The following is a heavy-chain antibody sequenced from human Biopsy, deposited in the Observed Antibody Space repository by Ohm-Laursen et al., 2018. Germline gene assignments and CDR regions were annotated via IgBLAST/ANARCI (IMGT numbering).Heavy chain of an antibody. D-gene: IGHD4-11*01. J-gene: IGHJ6*02. CDR2: IYYSVMT. Sequence: GTLSLTCNVSGGDINNYYWSWIRQPAGKGLEWIGHIYYSVMTNYNPSLQSRVSISVDTSRNQVSLTLSSVIAADTAVYYCARDSGILNYGNFKYYHYYGMDVWGQGTKVTVSS. CDR1: GGDINNYY. V-gene: IGHV4-59*01. CDR3: ARDSGILNYGNFKYYHYYGMDV.